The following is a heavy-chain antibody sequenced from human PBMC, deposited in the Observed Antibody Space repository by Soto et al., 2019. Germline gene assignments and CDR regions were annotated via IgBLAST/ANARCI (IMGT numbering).Heavy chain of an antibody. J-gene: IGHJ4*02. CDR1: GYSVSSNSAA. V-gene: IGHV6-1*01. Sequence: SQTLSLTCAISGYSVSSNSAAWNLIRQSPSRGLEWLGRTYYRSKWHSEYAVSVKSRISIKPDTSKNQFSLQLNSVTPEDTAMYYCARVVGSSEHDYWGQGTLVTVSS. D-gene: IGHD6-13*01. CDR2: TYYRSKWHS. CDR3: ARVVGSSEHDY.